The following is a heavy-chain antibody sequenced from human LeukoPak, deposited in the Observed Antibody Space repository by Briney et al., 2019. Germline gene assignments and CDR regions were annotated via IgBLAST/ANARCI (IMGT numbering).Heavy chain of an antibody. CDR3: ARGKWTAHTVGYYFDS. D-gene: IGHD2-21*02. CDR2: IDAGNGRT. V-gene: IGHV1-3*03. J-gene: IGHJ4*02. Sequence: ASVKVSCKASGGTFNSYAISWVRQAPGQRLEWMGWIDAGNGRTKYSQEFQGRVAITRDTSASTAYMELSSLRSEDMAVYYCARGKWTAHTVGYYFDSWGPGTLVTVSS. CDR1: GGTFNSYA.